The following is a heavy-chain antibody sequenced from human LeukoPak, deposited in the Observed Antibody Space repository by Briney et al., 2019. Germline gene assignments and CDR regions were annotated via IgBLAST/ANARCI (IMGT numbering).Heavy chain of an antibody. V-gene: IGHV3-33*01. J-gene: IGHJ4*02. D-gene: IGHD6-13*01. CDR1: GVTFSSYG. CDR2: IWYDGSNK. Sequence: PGGSLRLSCAASGVTFSSYGMYWVRQAPGKGLEGVAVIWYDGSNKYYADSVKGRFTISRDNSKNTLYLQMNSLRADDTAVYYCARGSSSDYFDYWGQGTLVTVSS. CDR3: ARGSSSDYFDY.